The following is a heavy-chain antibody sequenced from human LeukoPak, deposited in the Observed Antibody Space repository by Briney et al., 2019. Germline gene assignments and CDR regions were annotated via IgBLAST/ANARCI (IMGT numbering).Heavy chain of an antibody. D-gene: IGHD4-23*01. CDR1: GYTFTGQY. V-gene: IGHV1-2*02. CDR3: ARVGVGTSYFFDY. CDR2: INPNSGGT. J-gene: IGHJ4*02. Sequence: GASVKVSCKASGYTFTGQYMHRVRQAPGQGLEWMGWINPNSGGTSYAQKFQGRVTMTRDTSISTAYMELSRLRSDDTAVYYCARVGVGTSYFFDYWGQGNLVTVSS.